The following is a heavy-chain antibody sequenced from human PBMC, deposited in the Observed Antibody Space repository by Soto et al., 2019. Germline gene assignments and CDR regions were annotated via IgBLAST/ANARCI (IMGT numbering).Heavy chain of an antibody. CDR1: GGTFSSYT. CDR2: IIPILGIA. V-gene: IGHV1-69*08. D-gene: IGHD3-10*01. J-gene: IGHJ4*02. Sequence: QVQLVQSGAEVKKPGSSVKVSCKASGGTFSSYTISWVRQAPGQGLEWMGRIIPILGIANYAQKFQGRVTITAVKSTSTAYMELSSLRSEDTAVYYCAREEGITMVRGVITEGYYFDYWGQGTLVTVSS. CDR3: AREEGITMVRGVITEGYYFDY.